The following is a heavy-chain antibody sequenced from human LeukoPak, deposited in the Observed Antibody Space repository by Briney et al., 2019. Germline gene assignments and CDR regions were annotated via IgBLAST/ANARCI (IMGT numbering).Heavy chain of an antibody. Sequence: ASVKVSCKASGHAFSNYYMHWVRHAPGQGLEWMGIINPSGGSTSYAQKFQGRVTMTRDTATRTVYMELSSLRSEDTAVYYCAKGGPAGDFIVVAPKNNAFDIWGQGTIVTVSS. J-gene: IGHJ3*02. D-gene: IGHD2-2*01. V-gene: IGHV1-46*01. CDR1: GHAFSNYY. CDR3: AKGGPAGDFIVVAPKNNAFDI. CDR2: INPSGGST.